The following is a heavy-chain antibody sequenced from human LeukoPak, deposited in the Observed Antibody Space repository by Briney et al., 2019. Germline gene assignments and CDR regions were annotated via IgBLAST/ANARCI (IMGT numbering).Heavy chain of an antibody. D-gene: IGHD6-19*01. CDR1: GFTFSRSW. Sequence: GGSLKLSCAASGFTFSRSWMHWVRQAPGKGLEWVASIMEDGSEKYYVDSVKGRFTTSRDNAKNSLYLQMNSLRAEDTAMYYCASSGWYSTPNWFDPWGQGTLVTVSS. V-gene: IGHV3-7*01. J-gene: IGHJ5*02. CDR2: IMEDGSEK. CDR3: ASSGWYSTPNWFDP.